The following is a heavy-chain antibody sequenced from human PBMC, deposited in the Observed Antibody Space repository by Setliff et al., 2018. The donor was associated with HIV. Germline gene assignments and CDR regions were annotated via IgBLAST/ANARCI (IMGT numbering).Heavy chain of an antibody. D-gene: IGHD3-3*01. CDR2: IYHSGST. CDR1: GYSISSGYY. Sequence: PSETLSLTCTVSGYSISSGYYWGWIRQPPGKGLEWIGSIYHSGSTYYNPSLKSRVTISVDTSKNQFSLKLSSVTAADTAVYYRASEGITIFGVVMSSYGMDVWGQGTTVTVSS. CDR3: ASEGITIFGVVMSSYGMDV. V-gene: IGHV4-38-2*02. J-gene: IGHJ6*02.